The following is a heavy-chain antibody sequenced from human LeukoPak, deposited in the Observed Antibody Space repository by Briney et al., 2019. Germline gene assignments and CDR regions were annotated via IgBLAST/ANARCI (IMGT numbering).Heavy chain of an antibody. Sequence: PSETLSLTCTVSGSSISSGYYWSWIRQAPGQGLEWIGYMLYSGSTNQKPSLRSRDTISVDTAKNQVSLKLSSVTAADTAVYYCARSDIWGSYRFLDYWGQGSLVTVSS. CDR3: ARSDIWGSYRFLDY. D-gene: IGHD3-16*02. CDR1: GSSISSGYY. V-gene: IGHV4-38-2*02. CDR2: MLYSGST. J-gene: IGHJ4*01.